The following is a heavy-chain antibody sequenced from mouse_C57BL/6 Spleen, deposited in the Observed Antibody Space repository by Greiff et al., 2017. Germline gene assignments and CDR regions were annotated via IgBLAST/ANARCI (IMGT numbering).Heavy chain of an antibody. D-gene: IGHD1-1*01. CDR2: ILPGSGST. CDR3: ARREDYYYGSSYYWYFDV. V-gene: IGHV1-9*01. Sequence: QVQLQQSGAELMKPGASVKLSCKATGYTFTGYWIEWVKQRPGHGLEWIGEILPGSGSTNYNEKFKGKATFTADTSSNTAYMQLSSLTTEDSAIYYCARREDYYYGSSYYWYFDVWGTGTTVNVSS. J-gene: IGHJ1*03. CDR1: GYTFTGYW.